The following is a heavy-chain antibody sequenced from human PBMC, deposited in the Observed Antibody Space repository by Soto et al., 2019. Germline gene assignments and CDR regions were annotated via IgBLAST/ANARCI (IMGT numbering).Heavy chain of an antibody. CDR2: IYYSGST. V-gene: IGHV4-59*01. J-gene: IGHJ5*02. Sequence: PSETLSLTCTVSGGSISSYYWSWIRQPPGKGLEWIGYIYYSGSTNYNPSLKSRVTISVDTSKNQFSLKLSSVTAADTAVYYCARVRPVTTFALWFDPRGQGTLVTVSS. CDR3: ARVRPVTTFALWFDP. D-gene: IGHD4-17*01. CDR1: GGSISSYY.